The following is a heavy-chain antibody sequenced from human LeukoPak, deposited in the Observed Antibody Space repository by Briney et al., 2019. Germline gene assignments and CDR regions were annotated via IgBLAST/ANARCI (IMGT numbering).Heavy chain of an antibody. Sequence: QPGGSLRISCAASGFTFSSYAMSWVRQAPGKGLEWVSAISGSGGSTYYADSVKDRFTISRDNSKNTLYLQMNSLRAEDTAVYYCARTIFGVELDAFDIWGQGTMVTVSS. CDR1: GFTFSSYA. V-gene: IGHV3-23*01. CDR2: ISGSGGST. J-gene: IGHJ3*02. CDR3: ARTIFGVELDAFDI. D-gene: IGHD3-3*01.